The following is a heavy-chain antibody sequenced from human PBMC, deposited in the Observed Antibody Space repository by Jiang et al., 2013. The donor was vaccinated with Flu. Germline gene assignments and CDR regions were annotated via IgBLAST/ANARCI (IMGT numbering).Heavy chain of an antibody. CDR1: GGTFSSYA. CDR2: IIPILGIA. CDR3: AREGPPHAAYYFDY. J-gene: IGHJ4*02. Sequence: EVKKPGSSVKVSCKASGGTFSSYAISWVRQAPGQGLEWMGRIIPILGIANYAQKFQGRVTITADKSTSTAYMELSSLRSEDTAVYYCAREGPPHAAYYFDYWGQGTLVTVSS. D-gene: IGHD2-2*01. V-gene: IGHV1-69*04.